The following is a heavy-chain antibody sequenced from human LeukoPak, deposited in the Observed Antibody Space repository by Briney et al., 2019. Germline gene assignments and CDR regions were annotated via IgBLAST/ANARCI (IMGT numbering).Heavy chain of an antibody. J-gene: IGHJ4*02. CDR3: ARDGGSGDLGPIDY. CDR1: GGSISSYY. CDR2: IYTSGST. V-gene: IGHV4-4*07. Sequence: SETLSLTCTVSGGSISSYYWSWIRQPAGKGLEWIGRIYTSGSTNYNPSLKSRVTMSVDTSKNQFSLKLSSVTAADTAVYYCARDGGSGDLGPIDYWGQGTLVTVSS. D-gene: IGHD2-15*01.